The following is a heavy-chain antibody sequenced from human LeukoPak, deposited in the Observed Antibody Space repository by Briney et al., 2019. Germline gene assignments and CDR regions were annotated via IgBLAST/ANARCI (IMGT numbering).Heavy chain of an antibody. V-gene: IGHV2-5*01. J-gene: IGHJ4*02. CDR2: IYWNDDK. CDR1: GFSLSTSGVG. Sequence: SGPTLVKPTQTLMLTCTFSGFSLSTSGVGVGWIRQPPGKALEWLALIYWNDDKRYSPSLKSRLTITKDTSKNQVVLTMTNMDPVDTATCYCAHMVMAAAGSYSDYWGQGTLVTVSS. D-gene: IGHD6-13*01. CDR3: AHMVMAAAGSYSDY.